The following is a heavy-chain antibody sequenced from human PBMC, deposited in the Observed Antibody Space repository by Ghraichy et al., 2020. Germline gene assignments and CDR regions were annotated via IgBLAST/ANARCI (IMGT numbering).Heavy chain of an antibody. J-gene: IGHJ6*02. V-gene: IGHV3-33*01. CDR3: ARDRDIVATLHGMDV. D-gene: IGHD5-12*01. CDR1: GFIFSSYG. CDR2: IRHDGREK. Sequence: GGSLRLSCAASGFIFSSYGIHWVRQAPGKGLEWVAIIRHDGREKYYADSVKGRFTISRDNTKSTMYLQMNSLRVEDTAVYYCARDRDIVATLHGMDVWGQGTTVTVSS.